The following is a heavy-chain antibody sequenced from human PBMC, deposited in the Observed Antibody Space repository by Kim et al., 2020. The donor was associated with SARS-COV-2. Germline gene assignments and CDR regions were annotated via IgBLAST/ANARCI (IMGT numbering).Heavy chain of an antibody. D-gene: IGHD2-2*02. V-gene: IGHV4-39*01. J-gene: IGHJ4*02. CDR3: ARHFRGTSMQFLGLYQFDY. Sequence: SETLSLTCTVSDGSISSRGYYWGWIRQPPGKGLEWIGSVYYTGNTYYTPSLKSRLTISVDTSKNQFSLKLNSVTAADTAVYYCARHFRGTSMQFLGLYQFDYSGQGILVTVSS. CDR1: DGSISSRGYY. CDR2: VYYTGNT.